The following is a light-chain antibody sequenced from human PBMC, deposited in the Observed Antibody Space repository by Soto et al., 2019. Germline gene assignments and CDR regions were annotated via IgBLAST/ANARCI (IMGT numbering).Light chain of an antibody. V-gene: IGLV8-61*01. CDR1: SCSVSSTSY. J-gene: IGLJ3*02. CDR3: VLFLGSGISV. Sequence: QAVVTQEPSLSVSPGGTVTLTCGLTSCSVSSTSYPSWYQQTPGQPPRTLIYNTDTRSSGVPDRFSGSILGNKAALTITGAQADDEWAYYWVLFLGSGISVFGGGTKVTVL. CDR2: NTD.